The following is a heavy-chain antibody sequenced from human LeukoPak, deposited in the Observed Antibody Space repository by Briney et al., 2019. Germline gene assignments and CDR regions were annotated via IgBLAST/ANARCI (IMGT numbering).Heavy chain of an antibody. D-gene: IGHD3-10*01. CDR3: ATLKGWYGEGCFDC. J-gene: IGHJ4*02. Sequence: PGGSLRLSCAASGVTVSSIYMGWVRQAPGKGRDWVSVIYPDGRTYYTESVKGRFTISRDSSENSLFLQMNSLRAEDTAVYYCATLKGWYGEGCFDCWGQGTLVTVSS. CDR2: IYPDGRT. V-gene: IGHV3-53*01. CDR1: GVTVSSIY.